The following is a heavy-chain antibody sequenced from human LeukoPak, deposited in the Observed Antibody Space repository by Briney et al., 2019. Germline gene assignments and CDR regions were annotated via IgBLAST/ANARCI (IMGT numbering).Heavy chain of an antibody. J-gene: IGHJ4*02. CDR2: IYYSGST. Sequence: PSETLSLTCTVSGGSISSGGYYWSWIRQHPGEGLEWIGYIYYSGSTYYNPSLKSRVTISVDTSKNQFSLKLSSVTAADTAVYYCARVEMATIDYWGQGTLVTVSS. D-gene: IGHD5-24*01. CDR1: GGSISSGGYY. CDR3: ARVEMATIDY. V-gene: IGHV4-30-4*08.